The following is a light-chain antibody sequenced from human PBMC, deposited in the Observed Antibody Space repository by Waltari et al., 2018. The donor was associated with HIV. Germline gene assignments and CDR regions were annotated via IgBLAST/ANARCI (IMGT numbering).Light chain of an antibody. V-gene: IGLV6-57*03. J-gene: IGLJ2*01. CDR3: QSYDSSNHVV. CDR2: EDK. Sequence: NFMLTQAHSVSESPGKTVTISCPRSSGSIASNFVPWYQQRPGSAPTIVIYEDKERPSGVPDRFSGSIDSSSNSASLTISGLKTEDEADYYCQSYDSSNHVVFGGGTKLTVL. CDR1: SGSIASNF.